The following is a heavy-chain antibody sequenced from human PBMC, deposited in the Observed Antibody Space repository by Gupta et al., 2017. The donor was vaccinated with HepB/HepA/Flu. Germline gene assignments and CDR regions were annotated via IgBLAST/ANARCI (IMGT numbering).Heavy chain of an antibody. J-gene: IGHJ4*02. CDR2: INSRGENI. D-gene: IGHD4-17*01. CDR3: ARDEDGDYDVDD. V-gene: IGHV3-48*03. Sequence: EVQLVESGGDLIQPGGSLRLSCVVSGFTFSSYGMTWVRQAPGKGLEWVSHINSRGENILYADSVQGRFTISRDNAKNSLYLQMNSLRAEDTAVYYCARDEDGDYDVDDGGKGTMVTVSS. CDR1: GFTFSSYG.